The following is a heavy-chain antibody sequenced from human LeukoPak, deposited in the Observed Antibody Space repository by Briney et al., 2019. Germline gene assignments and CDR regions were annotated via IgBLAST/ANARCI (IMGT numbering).Heavy chain of an antibody. V-gene: IGHV1-24*01. CDR1: GYTLTESS. Sequence: ASVKVSCKVSGYTLTESSMHWVRQAPGKGLEWMGGFDPEDGETIYAQKFQGRVTMTTDTSTSTAYMELRSLRSDDTAVYYCARDGAVAGNNWFDPWGQGILVTVSS. D-gene: IGHD6-19*01. J-gene: IGHJ5*02. CDR2: FDPEDGET. CDR3: ARDGAVAGNNWFDP.